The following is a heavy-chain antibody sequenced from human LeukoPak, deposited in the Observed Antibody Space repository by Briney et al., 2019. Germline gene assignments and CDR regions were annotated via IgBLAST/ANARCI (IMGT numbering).Heavy chain of an antibody. D-gene: IGHD3-3*01. CDR3: ARSGPYYDFWSGSKAYFDY. Sequence: GGSLRLSCAASGFTVSSNYMSWVRQAPGKGLEWVSVIYSGGSTYYADSVKGRFTISRDNSKNTLYLQMNSLRAEDTAVYYCARSGPYYDFWSGSKAYFDYWGQGTLVIVSS. V-gene: IGHV3-53*01. CDR1: GFTVSSNY. CDR2: IYSGGST. J-gene: IGHJ4*02.